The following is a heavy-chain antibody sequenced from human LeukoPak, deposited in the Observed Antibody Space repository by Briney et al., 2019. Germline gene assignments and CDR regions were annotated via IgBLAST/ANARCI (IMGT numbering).Heavy chain of an antibody. CDR2: IFYSGST. CDR1: GGSVTSYY. J-gene: IGHJ2*01. D-gene: IGHD6-13*01. CDR3: ARDRGGGDGSSGSRGWYFDI. V-gene: IGHV4-59*02. Sequence: SETLSLTCTVSGGSVTSYYWSWIRQPPGKGLEWIGYIFYSGSTNYNSSLKSRVTISVDTSKNQFSLNLRSVTAADTALYYCARDRGGGDGSSGSRGWYFDIWGRGTLVTVSS.